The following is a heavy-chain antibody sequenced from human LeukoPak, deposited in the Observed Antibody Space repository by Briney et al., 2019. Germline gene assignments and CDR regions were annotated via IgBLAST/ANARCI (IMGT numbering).Heavy chain of an antibody. CDR2: IYPGDSDT. J-gene: IGHJ6*02. CDR1: GYSFTSYW. D-gene: IGHD3-22*01. CDR3: ARHVPYYDSSGYPNYYYYYGMDV. V-gene: IGHV5-51*01. Sequence: GESLKISCKGSGYSFTSYWIGWVRQMPGKGLEWMGIIYPGDSDTRYSPSFQGQVTISADKSISTAYLQWSSLKASDTAMYYCARHVPYYDSSGYPNYYYYYGMDVWGQGTTVTVSS.